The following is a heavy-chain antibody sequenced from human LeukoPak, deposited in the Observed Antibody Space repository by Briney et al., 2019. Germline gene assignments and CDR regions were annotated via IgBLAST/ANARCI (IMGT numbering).Heavy chain of an antibody. J-gene: IGHJ4*02. CDR3: ARDSEYYGSGSSDY. Sequence: ASVKVSCKASGYTFTGYYMHWVRQAPGQGLEWMGWINPNSGGTNYAQKFQGRVTMTRDTSISTAYLELSRLRSDDTAVYYCARDSEYYGSGSSDYWGQGTLVTVSS. CDR1: GYTFTGYY. D-gene: IGHD3-10*01. V-gene: IGHV1-2*02. CDR2: INPNSGGT.